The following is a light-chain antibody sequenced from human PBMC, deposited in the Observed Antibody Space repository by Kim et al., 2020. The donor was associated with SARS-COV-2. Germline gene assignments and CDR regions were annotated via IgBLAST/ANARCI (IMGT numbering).Light chain of an antibody. CDR2: RDN. Sequence: QAGLTQPPSVSKGLRQTATLTCTGNINNVGNQGAAWLQQHQGHPPKLLFYRDNNRPSGISARFSASRSGSTASLTITGLQPEDEADYYCSAWDSSLSAWVCGGGTQLTVL. J-gene: IGLJ3*02. CDR3: SAWDSSLSAWV. V-gene: IGLV10-54*01. CDR1: INNVGNQG.